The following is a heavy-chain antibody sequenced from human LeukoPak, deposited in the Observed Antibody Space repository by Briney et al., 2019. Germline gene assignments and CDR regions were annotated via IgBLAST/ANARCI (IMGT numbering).Heavy chain of an antibody. CDR3: ARSSGYSSGWYRVQHDY. Sequence: PSETLSLTCTVSGGSISSGSYYWSWIRQPAGKGLEWIGRLYTSGSTNYNPSLKSRVTISVDTSKNQFSLKLSSVTAADTAVYYCARSSGYSSGWYRVQHDYWGQGTLVTVSS. D-gene: IGHD6-19*01. CDR2: LYTSGST. J-gene: IGHJ4*02. CDR1: GGSISSGSYY. V-gene: IGHV4-61*02.